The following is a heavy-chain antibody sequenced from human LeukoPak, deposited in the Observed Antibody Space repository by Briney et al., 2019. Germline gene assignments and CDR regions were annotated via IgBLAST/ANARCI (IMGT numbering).Heavy chain of an antibody. CDR3: TKGDYYYDSSGYCLFDY. CDR2: IRSKAYGGTT. J-gene: IGHJ4*02. D-gene: IGHD3-22*01. V-gene: IGHV3-49*03. Sequence: GRSLRLSCTASGFAFGDYAMSWFRQAPGKGLEWVGFIRSKAYGGTTEYAASVKGRFTISRDDSKSIAYLQMNSLETEDTAVYYCTKGDYYYDSSGYCLFDYWGQGTLVTVSS. CDR1: GFAFGDYA.